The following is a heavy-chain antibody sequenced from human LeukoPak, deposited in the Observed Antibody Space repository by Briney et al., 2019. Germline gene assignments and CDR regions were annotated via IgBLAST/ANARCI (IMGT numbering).Heavy chain of an antibody. CDR3: AKLASSDYFDY. Sequence: GESLKISCAASGFTFSSYAMSWVRQAPGKGLEWVSAISGSGGSTYYADSVKGRFTISRDNSKNTLYLQMNSLRAEDTAVYYCAKLASSDYFDYWGQGTLVTVSS. J-gene: IGHJ4*02. D-gene: IGHD3-10*01. CDR1: GFTFSSYA. V-gene: IGHV3-23*01. CDR2: ISGSGGST.